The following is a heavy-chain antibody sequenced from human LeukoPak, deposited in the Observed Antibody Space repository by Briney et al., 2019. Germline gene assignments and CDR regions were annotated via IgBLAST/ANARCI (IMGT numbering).Heavy chain of an antibody. J-gene: IGHJ4*02. V-gene: IGHV1-46*01. CDR2: INPSGGST. D-gene: IGHD4-17*01. CDR1: GYTFTSYY. CDR3: ARDPILYGDYDLDY. Sequence: ASVKVSCRASGYTFTSYYMHWVRQAPGQGLEWMGIINPSGGSTSYAQKFQGRVTMTRDMSTSTVYMELSSLGSEDTAVYYCARDPILYGDYDLDYWGQGTLVTVSS.